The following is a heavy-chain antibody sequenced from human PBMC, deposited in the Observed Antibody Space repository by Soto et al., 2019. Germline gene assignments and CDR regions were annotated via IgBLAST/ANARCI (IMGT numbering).Heavy chain of an antibody. CDR1: GGTFSSYT. CDR2: IIPILGIA. V-gene: IGHV1-69*08. D-gene: IGHD6-19*01. CDR3: ARDLAVAVGGGWFDP. Sequence: QVQLVQSGAEVKKPGSSVKVSCKASGGTFSSYTISWVRQAPGQGLEWMGRIIPILGIANYAQKFQGRVTITADKATSTAYMELSSPRSEDTAVYYCARDLAVAVGGGWFDPWGQGTLVTVSS. J-gene: IGHJ5*02.